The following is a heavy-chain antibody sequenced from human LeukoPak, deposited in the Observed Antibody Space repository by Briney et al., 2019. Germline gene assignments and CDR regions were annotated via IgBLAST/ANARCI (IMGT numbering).Heavy chain of an antibody. V-gene: IGHV3-30*02. CDR1: GFTFSSYG. CDR2: IRYDGSNK. D-gene: IGHD2-2*01. CDR3: AKDGVVVVPAASPYYYYMDV. Sequence: PGGSLRLSCAASGFTFSSYGMHWVRQAPGKGLEWVAFIRYDGSNKYYADSVKGRFTISRDNSKNTLYLQMSSLRAEDTAVYYCAKDGVVVVPAASPYYYYMDVWGKGTTVTVSS. J-gene: IGHJ6*03.